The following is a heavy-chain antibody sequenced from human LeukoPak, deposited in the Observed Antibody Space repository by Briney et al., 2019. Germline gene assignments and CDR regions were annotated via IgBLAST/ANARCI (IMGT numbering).Heavy chain of an antibody. V-gene: IGHV1-46*01. D-gene: IGHD3-3*01. CDR2: INPSGGST. CDR1: GYTFTSYY. CDR3: ARDGGDYDFWSGYSAYNWFDP. J-gene: IGHJ5*02. Sequence: ASVKVSCKASGYTFTSYYMYWVRQAPGQGLEWMGIINPSGGSTSYAQKFQGRVTMTRDTSTSTVYMELSSLRSEDTAVYYCARDGGDYDFWSGYSAYNWFDPWGQGTLVTVSS.